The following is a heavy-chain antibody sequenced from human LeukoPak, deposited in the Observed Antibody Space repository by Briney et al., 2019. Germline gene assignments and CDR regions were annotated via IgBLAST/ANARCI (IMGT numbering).Heavy chain of an antibody. D-gene: IGHD6-6*01. CDR1: GFTFSSYS. Sequence: GGSLRLSCAASGFTFSSYSMNWVRQAPGKGLEWVSSISSSSSFKYYADSVKGRFTISRDNAKNSLYLQMNSLRAEDTAVYYCARSSYSSSSSVWGQGTMVTVSS. CDR2: ISSSSSFK. V-gene: IGHV3-21*01. J-gene: IGHJ3*01. CDR3: ARSSYSSSSSV.